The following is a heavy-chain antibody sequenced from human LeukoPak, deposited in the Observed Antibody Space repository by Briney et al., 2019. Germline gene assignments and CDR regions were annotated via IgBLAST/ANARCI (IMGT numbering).Heavy chain of an antibody. CDR3: ARSPAAAGIYDY. V-gene: IGHV4-39*07. CDR1: GGSISSYY. J-gene: IGHJ4*02. CDR2: IYYSGST. Sequence: PSETLSLTCTVSGGSISSYYWGWIRQPPGKGLEWIGSIYYSGSTYYNPSLKSRVTISVDTSKNQFSLKLSSVTAADTAVYYCARSPAAAGIYDYWGQGTLVTVSS. D-gene: IGHD6-13*01.